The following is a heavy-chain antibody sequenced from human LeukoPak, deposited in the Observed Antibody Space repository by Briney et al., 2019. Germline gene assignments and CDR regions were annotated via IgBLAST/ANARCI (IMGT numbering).Heavy chain of an antibody. CDR1: GGTFSSYA. Sequence: ASVKVSCKASGGTFSSYAISWVRQAPGQGLEWMGGIIPIFGTANYAQKFQGRVTITAGKSTSTAYMELSSLRSEDTAVYYCAAIPLSSSLGYWGQGTLVTVSS. J-gene: IGHJ4*02. CDR2: IIPIFGTA. V-gene: IGHV1-69*06. D-gene: IGHD6-13*01. CDR3: AAIPLSSSLGY.